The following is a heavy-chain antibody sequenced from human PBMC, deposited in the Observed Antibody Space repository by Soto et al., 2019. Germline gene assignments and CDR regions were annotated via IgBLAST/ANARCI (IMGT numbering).Heavy chain of an antibody. V-gene: IGHV4-34*01. CDR3: ARVDTMVRGARYYYYYGMEV. CDR1: GGSFSGYY. Sequence: SETLSLTCAVYGGSFSGYYWSWIRQPPGKGLEWIGEINHSGSTNYNPSLKSRVTISVDTSKNQFSLKLSSVTAADTAVYYCARVDTMVRGARYYYYYGMEVWGQGTTVTVSS. J-gene: IGHJ6*02. CDR2: INHSGST. D-gene: IGHD3-10*01.